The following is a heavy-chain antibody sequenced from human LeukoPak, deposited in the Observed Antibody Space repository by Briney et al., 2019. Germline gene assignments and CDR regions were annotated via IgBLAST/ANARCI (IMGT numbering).Heavy chain of an antibody. CDR2: INPNSGAT. CDR1: GCTFTDYY. CDR3: AREGPLTTEMGDYYTLDV. D-gene: IGHD4-11*01. Sequence: ASVKVSCKASGCTFTDYYMNRVRQAPGQGLEWMGWINPNSGATKFAQKFQGRITLTRDTSINIASMELTRLRSDDTAIYYCAREGPLTTEMGDYYTLDVWGQGTTVIVSS. J-gene: IGHJ6*02. V-gene: IGHV1-2*02.